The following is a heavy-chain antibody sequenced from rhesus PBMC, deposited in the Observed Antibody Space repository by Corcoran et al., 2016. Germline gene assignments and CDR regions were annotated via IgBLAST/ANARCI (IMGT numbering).Heavy chain of an antibody. Sequence: QLQLQESGPGLVKPSETLSLTCAVPGGSISRNHWSWIRQPSGTGLEWIGRISGSGGRTDYNPSLKRPVTISTDTSKNQFSLKLSSVTAADTAVYYCARVPRLGNPFDYWGQGVLVTVSS. D-gene: IGHD7-45*01. CDR1: GGSISRNH. CDR2: ISGSGGRT. V-gene: IGHV4-173*01. CDR3: ARVPRLGNPFDY. J-gene: IGHJ4*01.